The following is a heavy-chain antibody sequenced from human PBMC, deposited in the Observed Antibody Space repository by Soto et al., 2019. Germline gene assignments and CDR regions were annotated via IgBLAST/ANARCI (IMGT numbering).Heavy chain of an antibody. V-gene: IGHV1-3*01. CDR3: ARGSGYDSYAFDI. CDR2: INAGNGNT. J-gene: IGHJ3*02. CDR1: GYTFTSYA. D-gene: IGHD5-12*01. Sequence: GASVKVSCKASGYTFTSYAMHWVRQAPGQRLEWMGWINAGNGNTKYSQKFQGRVTVTRDTSASTAYMELSSLRSEDTAVYYCARGSGYDSYAFDIWGQGTMVTVSS.